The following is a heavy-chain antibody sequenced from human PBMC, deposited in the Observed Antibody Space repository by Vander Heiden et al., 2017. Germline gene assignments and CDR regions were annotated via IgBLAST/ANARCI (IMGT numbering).Heavy chain of an antibody. Sequence: QVQLVQSGAEVKKPGASVKVSCKASGYTFTSGGISWGRQGPGQGLGWRGWISAYNGNTNYAQKLQGRVTMTTDTSTSTAYMELRSLRSDDTAVYYCARDVDIVATIGGAFDYWGQGTLVTVSS. CDR2: ISAYNGNT. CDR1: GYTFTSGG. V-gene: IGHV1-18*01. CDR3: ARDVDIVATIGGAFDY. D-gene: IGHD5-12*01. J-gene: IGHJ4*02.